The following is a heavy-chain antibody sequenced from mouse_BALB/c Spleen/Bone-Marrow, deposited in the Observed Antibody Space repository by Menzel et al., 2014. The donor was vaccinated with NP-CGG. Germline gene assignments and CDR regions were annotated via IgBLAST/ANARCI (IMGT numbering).Heavy chain of an antibody. CDR1: GFSLTSYG. V-gene: IGHV2-9*02. CDR2: IWAGGST. D-gene: IGHD2-4*01. Sequence: QVHVKQSGPGLVAPSQSLSITCTVSGFSLTSYGVHWVRQPPGKGLEWLGVIWAGGSTNYNSALMSRLSISKDNSKSQVFLKMNSLQTDDTAMYYCARDPYYDYDDGGDYWGQGTSVTVSS. CDR3: ARDPYYDYDDGGDY. J-gene: IGHJ4*01.